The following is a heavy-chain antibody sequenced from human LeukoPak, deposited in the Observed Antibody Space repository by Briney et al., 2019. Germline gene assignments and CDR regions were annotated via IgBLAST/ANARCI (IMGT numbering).Heavy chain of an antibody. CDR2: ISSSSYI. CDR3: ARVSPRYDFWSGAD. J-gene: IGHJ4*02. Sequence: GGSLRLSCAASGFTFSSYSMNWVRLAPGKGLEWVSSISSSSYIYYADSVKGRFTISRDNAKNSLYLQMNSLRAEDTAVYYCARVSPRYDFWSGADWGQGTLVTVSS. V-gene: IGHV3-21*01. D-gene: IGHD3-3*01. CDR1: GFTFSSYS.